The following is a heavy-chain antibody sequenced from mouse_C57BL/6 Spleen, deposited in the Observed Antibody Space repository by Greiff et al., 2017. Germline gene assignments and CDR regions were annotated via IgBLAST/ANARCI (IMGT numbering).Heavy chain of an antibody. V-gene: IGHV6-3*01. D-gene: IGHD1-1*01. Sequence: DVQLQESGGGLVQPGGSMKLSCVASGFTFSNYWMNWVRQSPEKGLEWVAQIRLKSDNYATHYAESVKGRFTISRDDSKSSVYLQMNNLRAEDTGIYYCTRRGSRNAMDYWGQGTSVTVSS. J-gene: IGHJ4*01. CDR3: TRRGSRNAMDY. CDR2: IRLKSDNYAT. CDR1: GFTFSNYW.